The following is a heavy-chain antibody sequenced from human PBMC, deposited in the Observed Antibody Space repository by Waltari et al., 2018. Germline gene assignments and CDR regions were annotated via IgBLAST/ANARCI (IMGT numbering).Heavy chain of an antibody. CDR3: AKARGMATSSSDY. V-gene: IGHV3-23*01. Sequence: EVQLLESGGGLVQPGGSLRLSCAASGFTFSSYAMSWVRQAPGKGLEWVSVISGICGSTFYVDSVKGRFTNSRDNSKNTLYLQMNSLRAEDTAVYFCAKARGMATSSSDYWGQGTLVTVSS. CDR1: GFTFSSYA. J-gene: IGHJ4*02. CDR2: ISGICGST. D-gene: IGHD3-16*01.